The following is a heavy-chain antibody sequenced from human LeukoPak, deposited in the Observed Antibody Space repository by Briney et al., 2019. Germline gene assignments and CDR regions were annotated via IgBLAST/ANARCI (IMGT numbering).Heavy chain of an antibody. Sequence: GGSLRLSCAASGFTFSSYAMSWVRQAPGKGLEWVSAISGSGGSTYYADSVKGRFTISRDNSKNTLYLQMNSLRAEDTAVYYCAKRRSPADVYYYYGMDVWGQGTTVTVSS. CDR2: ISGSGGST. CDR3: AKRRSPADVYYYYGMDV. CDR1: GFTFSSYA. J-gene: IGHJ6*02. V-gene: IGHV3-23*01.